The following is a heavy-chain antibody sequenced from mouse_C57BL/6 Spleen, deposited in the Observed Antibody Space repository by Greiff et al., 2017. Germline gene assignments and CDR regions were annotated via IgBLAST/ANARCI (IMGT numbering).Heavy chain of an antibody. J-gene: IGHJ1*03. CDR1: GYTFTDYY. CDR3: ARKGDYYENWYFDV. CDR2: INPNNGGT. Sequence: EVQLQQSGPELVKPGASVKISCKASGYTFTDYYMNWVKQSHGKSLEWIGDINPNNGGTSYNQKFKGKATLTVDKSSSTAYMELRSLTSEDSAVYYCARKGDYYENWYFDVWGTGTTVTVSS. D-gene: IGHD2-4*01. V-gene: IGHV1-26*01.